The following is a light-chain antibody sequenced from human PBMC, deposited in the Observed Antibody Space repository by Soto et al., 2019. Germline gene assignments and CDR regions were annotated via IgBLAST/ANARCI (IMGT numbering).Light chain of an antibody. CDR2: AAY. Sequence: EIVLTQSPGTLSLSPGQRATLSCRASQSLTSTYLAWYQQKPGQAPRLLIFAAYSRATGVPDRFSGSGSGTDFTLTISRLEPEDFAVYYCQQYGSSRTFGQGTKVEIK. CDR3: QQYGSSRT. J-gene: IGKJ1*01. CDR1: QSLTSTY. V-gene: IGKV3-20*01.